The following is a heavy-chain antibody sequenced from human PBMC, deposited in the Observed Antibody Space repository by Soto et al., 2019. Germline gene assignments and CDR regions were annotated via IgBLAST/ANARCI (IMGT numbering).Heavy chain of an antibody. J-gene: IGHJ5*02. CDR3: ARIYVYDSSIVNWFDP. CDR1: GYTFTSYG. D-gene: IGHD3-10*01. V-gene: IGHV1-8*01. Sequence: QVQLEQSGAEVKKPGASVKVSCKASGYTFTSYGMNWVRQAPGQGPEWMGWINPNNADAGYAQKFQGRVTMTRDTSISTAYMELSGLRSEDTAVYYCARIYVYDSSIVNWFDPWGQGTLVTVSP. CDR2: INPNNADA.